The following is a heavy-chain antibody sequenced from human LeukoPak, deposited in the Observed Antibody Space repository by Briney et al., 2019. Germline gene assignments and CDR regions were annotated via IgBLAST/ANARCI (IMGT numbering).Heavy chain of an antibody. CDR2: ICGSGGST. J-gene: IGHJ4*02. CDR1: GLTFSSYA. Sequence: GGSLRLSCAASGLTFSSYAMSWVRQAPGKGLEWVSGICGSGGSTYYADSVKGRFTISRDNSKNTLYLQMNSLSAEDTAVYFCAKGARWELPLDYWGQGTLVTVSS. V-gene: IGHV3-23*01. D-gene: IGHD1-26*01. CDR3: AKGARWELPLDY.